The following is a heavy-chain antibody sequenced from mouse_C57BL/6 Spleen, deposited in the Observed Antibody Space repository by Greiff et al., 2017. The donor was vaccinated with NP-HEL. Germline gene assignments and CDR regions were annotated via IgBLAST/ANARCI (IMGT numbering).Heavy chain of an antibody. J-gene: IGHJ1*03. V-gene: IGHV5-16*01. D-gene: IGHD2-2*01. CDR3: ARGGGLRRYFDV. CDR2: INYDGSST. Sequence: EVKLVESEGGLVQPGSSMKLSCTASGFTFSDYYMAWVRQVPEKGLEWVANINYDGSSTYYLDSLKSRFIISRDNAKNILYLQMSSLKSEDTATYYCARGGGLRRYFDVWGTGTTVTVSS. CDR1: GFTFSDYY.